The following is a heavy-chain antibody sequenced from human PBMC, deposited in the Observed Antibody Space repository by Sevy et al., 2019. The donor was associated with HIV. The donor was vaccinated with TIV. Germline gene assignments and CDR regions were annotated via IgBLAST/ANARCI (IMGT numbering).Heavy chain of an antibody. V-gene: IGHV4-39*01. CDR1: GGSISSSSYY. CDR2: IYYSGIT. D-gene: IGHD5-18*01. CDR3: ASSFPTSGYTYPYYYMDV. J-gene: IGHJ6*03. Sequence: SETLSLTCTVSGGSISSSSYYWGWIRQPPGKGLEWIGNIYYSGITYFNPSLKSQVTISVDTSKNQFSLKLRSVTAADTAVYYCASSFPTSGYTYPYYYMDVWGKGTTVTVSS.